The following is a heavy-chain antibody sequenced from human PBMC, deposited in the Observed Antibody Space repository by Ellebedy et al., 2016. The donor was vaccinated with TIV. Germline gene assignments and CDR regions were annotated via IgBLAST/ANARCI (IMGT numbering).Heavy chain of an antibody. CDR1: GGSISSYY. Sequence: GSLRLXXTVSGGSISSYYWSWIRQPPGKGLEWIGSIYYSGSTYYNPSLKSRVTISVDTSKNQFSLKLSSVTAADTAVYYCARDPAAAVAGTGDYWGQGTLVTVSS. D-gene: IGHD6-19*01. CDR3: ARDPAAAVAGTGDY. J-gene: IGHJ4*02. CDR2: IYYSGST. V-gene: IGHV4-59*12.